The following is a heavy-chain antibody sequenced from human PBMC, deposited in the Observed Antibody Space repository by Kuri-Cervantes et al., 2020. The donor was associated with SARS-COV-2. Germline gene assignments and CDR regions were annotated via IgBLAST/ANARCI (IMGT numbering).Heavy chain of an antibody. CDR3: AQGNGAFDI. CDR2: IFWDDDK. J-gene: IGHJ3*02. V-gene: IGHV2-5*05. CDR1: GFSLTTTGVA. Sequence: SGPTLVKPTQTLRLTCTFSGFSLTTTGVAVAWIRQPPGQALEWLGVIFWDDDKHYGPSLQSRRTIAGATYNNQMALTMTNMDPVDTATYYCAQGNGAFDIWGQGTMVTVSS.